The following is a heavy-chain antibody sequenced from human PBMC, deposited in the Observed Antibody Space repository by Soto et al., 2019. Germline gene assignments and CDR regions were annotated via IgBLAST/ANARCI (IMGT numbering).Heavy chain of an antibody. Sequence: GFLRLSCAASGFTFSNAWMSWVRQAPGKGLEWVGRIKSKTDGGTTDYAAPVKGRFTISRDDSKNTLYLQMNSLKTEDTAVYYCTTDPQGYCSGGSCYSREYFQHWGQGTLVTVSS. V-gene: IGHV3-15*01. D-gene: IGHD2-15*01. J-gene: IGHJ1*01. CDR2: IKSKTDGGTT. CDR3: TTDPQGYCSGGSCYSREYFQH. CDR1: GFTFSNAW.